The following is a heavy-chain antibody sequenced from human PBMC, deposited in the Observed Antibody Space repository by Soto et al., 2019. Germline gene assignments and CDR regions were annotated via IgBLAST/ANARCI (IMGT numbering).Heavy chain of an antibody. J-gene: IGHJ4*02. V-gene: IGHV3-23*01. CDR1: GFTFSSHD. CDR3: VKGFWGDY. D-gene: IGHD3-16*01. CDR2: VSGGGIT. Sequence: EVQLLESGGGLVQPGGSLRLSCSASGFTFSSHDMIWVRQAPGKGLEWVSGVSGGGITSYADSEKGRFTISRDKSRNTLYLQMNSLRVEDTAVYYCVKGFWGDYWGQGTLVIVSS.